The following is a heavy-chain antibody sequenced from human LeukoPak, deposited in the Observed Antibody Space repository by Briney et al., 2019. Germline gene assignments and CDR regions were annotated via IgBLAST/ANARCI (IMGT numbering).Heavy chain of an antibody. CDR3: AKWEGNSEYYLDY. J-gene: IGHJ4*02. D-gene: IGHD1-26*01. Sequence: PGGSLRLSCAASGYIFRNYGMHWVRQAPGKGLEWLAVVNFDGRNKYYADSVKGRFTISRDDPKNTLYLQMNRLRPEDTGIYYCAKWEGNSEYYLDYWGQGTLVTVSS. V-gene: IGHV3-33*06. CDR2: VNFDGRNK. CDR1: GYIFRNYG.